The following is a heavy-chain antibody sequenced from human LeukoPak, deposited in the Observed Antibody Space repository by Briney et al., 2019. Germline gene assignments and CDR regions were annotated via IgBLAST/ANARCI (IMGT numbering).Heavy chain of an antibody. V-gene: IGHV3-21*04. CDR2: ISSSSSYI. Sequence: GGSLRLSCAASGFTFSSYSMNWVRQAPGKGLEWVSCISSSSSYIYYPDSLKGRFTISRDNSINTLYLQMNSLRVEDTAIYYCARDDCSGGSCYLDYWGQGTLVTVSS. D-gene: IGHD2-15*01. CDR3: ARDDCSGGSCYLDY. CDR1: GFTFSSYS. J-gene: IGHJ4*02.